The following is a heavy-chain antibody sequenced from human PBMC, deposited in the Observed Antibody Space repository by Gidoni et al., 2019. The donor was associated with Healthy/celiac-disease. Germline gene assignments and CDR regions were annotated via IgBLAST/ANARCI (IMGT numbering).Heavy chain of an antibody. CDR3: VKDIGGYNLN. J-gene: IGHJ4*02. D-gene: IGHD1-26*01. CDR1: GFTFSSYT. CDR2: ISSNGGST. Sequence: EVQLVESGGGLFQLGGSLRVSCSASGFTFSSYTIHWVRQDPGKGMEYVSAISSNGGSTDYADSVKGRVTISRDNSKNTLYLQMSSLRAEETAVYYCVKDIGGYNLNWGQGTLVTVSS. V-gene: IGHV3-64D*06.